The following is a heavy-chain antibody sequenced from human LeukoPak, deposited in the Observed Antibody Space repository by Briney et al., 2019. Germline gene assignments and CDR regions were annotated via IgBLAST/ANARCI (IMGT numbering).Heavy chain of an antibody. CDR1: GFTFSSYS. V-gene: IGHV3-30*18. CDR2: ISYDGSNK. Sequence: PGGSLRLSCAASGFTFSSYSMNWVRQAPGKGLEWVAVISYDGSNKYYADSVKGRFTISRDNSKNTLYLQMNSLRTEDTAVYYCAKEAGARHFDYWGQGTLVTVSS. J-gene: IGHJ4*02. CDR3: AKEAGARHFDY. D-gene: IGHD6-19*01.